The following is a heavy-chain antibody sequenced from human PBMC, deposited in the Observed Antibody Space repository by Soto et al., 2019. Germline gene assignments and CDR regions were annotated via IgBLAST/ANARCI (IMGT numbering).Heavy chain of an antibody. CDR2: MNPNNGNT. J-gene: IGHJ4*02. V-gene: IGHV1-8*01. Sequence: AAVKVSCKASGYTFTSYDINCVRQATGQEFEWMGWMNPNNGNTGYAQKFQGRVTMTRNTSISTAYMELFSLRSEDTAVYYCARRPRTWGFDYWGQGPVVTVAS. D-gene: IGHD7-27*01. CDR1: GYTFTSYD. CDR3: ARRPRTWGFDY.